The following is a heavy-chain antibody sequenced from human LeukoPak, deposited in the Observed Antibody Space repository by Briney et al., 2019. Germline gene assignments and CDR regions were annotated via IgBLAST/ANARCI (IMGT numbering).Heavy chain of an antibody. V-gene: IGHV4-34*01. J-gene: IGHJ1*01. CDR1: GGSFSGYY. Sequence: PSETLSLTCAVYGGSFSGYYWSWIRQPPGKGLEWIGEINHSGSTNYNPSLKSRVTISVDTSKNQFSLKLSSVTAADTAVYYCAYEAKMYSGSYYRSEYFQHWGQGTLVTVSS. CDR3: AYEAKMYSGSYYRSEYFQH. D-gene: IGHD1-26*01. CDR2: INHSGST.